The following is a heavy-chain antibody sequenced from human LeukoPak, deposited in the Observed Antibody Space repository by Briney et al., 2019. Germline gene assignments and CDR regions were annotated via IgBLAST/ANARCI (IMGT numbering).Heavy chain of an antibody. CDR3: SRGTTAMANDY. V-gene: IGHV1-2*06. CDR1: GYTFTGYY. CDR2: INPDSGGT. Sequence: ASVKVSCKASGYTFTGYYMHWVRQAPGQGLEWMGRINPDSGGTNYARKFQGRVTMTRDKSISTASMEMTRLRSDCTPLHYVSRGTTAMANDYWGQGTLVTVSS. J-gene: IGHJ4*02. D-gene: IGHD5-18*01.